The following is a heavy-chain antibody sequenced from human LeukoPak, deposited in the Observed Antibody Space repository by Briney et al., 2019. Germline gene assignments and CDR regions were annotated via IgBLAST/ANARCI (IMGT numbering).Heavy chain of an antibody. CDR1: GFTLSSYS. CDR2: ISSSSSYI. D-gene: IGHD3-16*02. V-gene: IGHV3-21*01. Sequence: GGSLRLSCAASGFTLSSYSMNWVRQAPGKGLEWVSSISSSSSYIYYADSVKGRFIVSRDNAKNSLYLQMNSLRAEDTAVYYCARDSNDYVWGSYHDSWGQGILVTVSS. CDR3: ARDSNDYVWGSYHDS. J-gene: IGHJ4*02.